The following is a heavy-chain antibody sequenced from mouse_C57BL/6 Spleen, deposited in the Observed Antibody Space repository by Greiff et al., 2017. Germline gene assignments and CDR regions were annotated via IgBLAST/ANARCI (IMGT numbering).Heavy chain of an antibody. CDR1: GFTFSSYG. J-gene: IGHJ2*01. V-gene: IGHV5-6*01. CDR2: ISSGGSYT. CDR3: ARHDPYYDYQYYFDY. D-gene: IGHD2-4*01. Sequence: EVKLVESGGDLVKPGGSLKLSCAASGFTFSSYGMSWVRQTPDKRLEWVATISSGGSYTYYPDSVKGRFTISRDNAKNTLYLQMSSLKSEDTAMYYCARHDPYYDYQYYFDYWGQGTTLTVSS.